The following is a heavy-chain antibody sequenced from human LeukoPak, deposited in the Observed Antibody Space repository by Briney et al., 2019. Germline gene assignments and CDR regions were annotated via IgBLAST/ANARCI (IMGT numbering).Heavy chain of an antibody. CDR1: GFTVSSNY. J-gene: IGHJ4*02. CDR3: ARGIPYFDY. Sequence: GGSLRLSCAASGFTVSSNYVSWVRQAPGKGLEWVSVIYTGGSTYYADSVEGRFTISRDNSKNTLYLLMNSLRAEDTAVYYCARGIPYFDYWGQGTLVTVSS. V-gene: IGHV3-53*01. CDR2: IYTGGST.